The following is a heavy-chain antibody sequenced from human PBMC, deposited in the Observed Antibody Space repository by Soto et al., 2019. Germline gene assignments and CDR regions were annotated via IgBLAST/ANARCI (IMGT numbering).Heavy chain of an antibody. Sequence: GGSLRLSCAASGFTFSSYAMHWVRQAPGKGLEWVAVISYDGSNKYYADSVKGRFTIPRDNSKNTLHLQMNSLRAEDTAVYYCASVGHYYYYGMDVWGQGTTVTVSS. J-gene: IGHJ6*02. V-gene: IGHV3-30-3*01. CDR2: ISYDGSNK. CDR3: ASVGHYYYYGMDV. D-gene: IGHD1-26*01. CDR1: GFTFSSYA.